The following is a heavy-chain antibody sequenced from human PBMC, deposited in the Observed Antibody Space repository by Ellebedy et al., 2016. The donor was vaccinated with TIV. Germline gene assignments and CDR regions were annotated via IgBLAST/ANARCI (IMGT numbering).Heavy chain of an antibody. Sequence: GESLKISCAASGFTVRSNSMSWVRQVPGKGLEWVSGITWNGGRTGYADSVKGRFTISRDSAENSLYLEMNTLRAEDTAFYHCARAALRRDAQIPRFFDFWGQGILVTVSS. CDR1: GFTVRSNS. V-gene: IGHV3-20*01. CDR3: ARAALRRDAQIPRFFDF. CDR2: ITWNGGRT. J-gene: IGHJ4*02. D-gene: IGHD3-16*01.